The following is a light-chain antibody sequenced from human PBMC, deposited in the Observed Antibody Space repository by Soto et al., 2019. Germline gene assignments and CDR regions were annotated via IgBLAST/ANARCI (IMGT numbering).Light chain of an antibody. CDR2: DAS. CDR1: QDISNY. V-gene: IGKV1-33*01. CDR3: QQCDKLPLT. Sequence: DIQMTQSPSSLSASVGDRVTITCQASQDISNYLNWYQQKPGKAPKLLIYDASNLETGVPSRFSGSGSGTDFTFTVSSLQPEDIATYYCQQCDKLPLTFGGGTEVDIK. J-gene: IGKJ4*01.